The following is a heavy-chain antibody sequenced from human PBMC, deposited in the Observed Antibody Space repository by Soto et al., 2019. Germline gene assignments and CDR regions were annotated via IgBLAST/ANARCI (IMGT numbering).Heavy chain of an antibody. CDR1: AYIFTDYY. CDR3: ARDSAAGAGIGWDY. Sequence: ASVKVSCKASAYIFTDYYIHWVRQAPGQGLEWMGWINPNNDDTGYAQKFRGRVTVTMDTSISTAYMDLTRLTSDDTAVYYCARDSAAGAGIGWDYWGQGTLVTVS. D-gene: IGHD6-13*01. J-gene: IGHJ4*01. V-gene: IGHV1-2*02. CDR2: INPNNDDT.